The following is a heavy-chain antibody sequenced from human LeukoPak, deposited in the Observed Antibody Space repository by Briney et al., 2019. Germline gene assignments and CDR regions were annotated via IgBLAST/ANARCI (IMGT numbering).Heavy chain of an antibody. CDR3: ARERLENCNDGSCPDALDI. Sequence: PGRSLRLSCAASGYTFRDYAMSWVRQAPGKGLEWVALIGFDVSKIYYADSVKGRFTISRDNSKNTLYLQMNSLRDEDTAVYFCARERLENCNDGSCPDALDIWGQGTMVTISS. CDR2: IGFDVSKI. V-gene: IGHV3-33*01. D-gene: IGHD2-15*01. CDR1: GYTFRDYA. J-gene: IGHJ3*02.